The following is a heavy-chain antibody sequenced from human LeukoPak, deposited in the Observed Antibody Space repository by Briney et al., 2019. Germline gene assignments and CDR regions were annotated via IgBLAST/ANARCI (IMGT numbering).Heavy chain of an antibody. CDR2: VYYSGAT. CDR1: GGSISTYY. Sequence: SETLSLTCTLSGGSISTYYWTWIRQPPGKGLEWIGYVYYSGATNYNPSLKSRVTISLDTSKNQFSLRLNSVTAADTAVYYCARRVAVTGIYCFDHWGQGTPVTVSS. CDR3: ARRVAVTGIYCFDH. D-gene: IGHD6-19*01. J-gene: IGHJ4*02. V-gene: IGHV4-59*08.